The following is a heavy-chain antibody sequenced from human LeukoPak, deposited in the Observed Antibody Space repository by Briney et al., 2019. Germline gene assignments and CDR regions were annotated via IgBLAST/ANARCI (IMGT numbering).Heavy chain of an antibody. CDR1: GFTFSSYG. J-gene: IGHJ4*02. CDR3: ARDLVDTAIGTLDY. CDR2: IWYDGSNK. D-gene: IGHD5-18*01. V-gene: IGHV3-33*01. Sequence: GGSLRLSCAASGFTFSSYGMHWVRQAPGKGLEWVAVIWYDGSNKYYADSVKGRFTISRDNSKNTLYLQMNSLKAGDTAVYYCARDLVDTAIGTLDYWGQGTLVTVSS.